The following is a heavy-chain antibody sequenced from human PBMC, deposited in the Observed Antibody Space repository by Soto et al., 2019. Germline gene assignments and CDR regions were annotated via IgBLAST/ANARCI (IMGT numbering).Heavy chain of an antibody. CDR3: VKWHTSNFDSLPFTGFSF. D-gene: IGHD3-22*01. CDR2: MSGDGRT. Sequence: GGSLRLSCVGSGFTFSDSVMAWVRQAPGKGLEWLSVMSGDGRTRYALSVTGRFTISRDNSKNTLYLQMRSLRAEDAAAYYCVKWHTSNFDSLPFTGFSFWVQGT. CDR1: GFTFSDSV. J-gene: IGHJ4*02. V-gene: IGHV3-23*01.